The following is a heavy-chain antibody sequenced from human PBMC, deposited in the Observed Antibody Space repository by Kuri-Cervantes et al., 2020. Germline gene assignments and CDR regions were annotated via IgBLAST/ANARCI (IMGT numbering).Heavy chain of an antibody. Sequence: GESLKISCAASGFTFSSDSMNWVRQAPGKGLEWVSSISSSSSYIYYADSVKGRFTISKDNAKNSLYLQMNSLRAEDTAVYYCARDREITFGGVIPSDAFDIWGQGTMVTVSS. V-gene: IGHV3-21*01. CDR3: ARDREITFGGVIPSDAFDI. J-gene: IGHJ3*02. D-gene: IGHD3-16*02. CDR1: GFTFSSDS. CDR2: ISSSSSYI.